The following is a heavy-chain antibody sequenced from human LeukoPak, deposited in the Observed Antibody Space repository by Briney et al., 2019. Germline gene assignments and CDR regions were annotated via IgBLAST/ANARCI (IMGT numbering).Heavy chain of an antibody. V-gene: IGHV3-11*05. CDR3: ARANDLIDY. Sequence: GGSLRLSCEASGFTFSDYYMSWIRQAPGKGLEWVSYISDTASYTNYADSVKGRFTISRDNAKNSLYLQMNSLRAEDTAVYYCARANDLIDYWGQGTLVTVSS. CDR1: GFTFSDYY. J-gene: IGHJ4*02. CDR2: ISDTASYT.